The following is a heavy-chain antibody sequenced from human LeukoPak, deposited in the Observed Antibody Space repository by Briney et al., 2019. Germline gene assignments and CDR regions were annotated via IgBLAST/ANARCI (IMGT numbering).Heavy chain of an antibody. CDR1: GFTFSSYS. D-gene: IGHD6-13*01. CDR2: ISSSSSYI. Sequence: GGSLRLSCAASGFTFSSYSMNWVRQAPGEGLEWVSSISSSSSYIYYADSVKGRFTISRDNAKNSLYLQMNSLRAEDTAVYYCARVSFRGSSSWGLFSNWGQGTLVTVSS. CDR3: ARVSFRGSSSWGLFSN. V-gene: IGHV3-21*01. J-gene: IGHJ4*02.